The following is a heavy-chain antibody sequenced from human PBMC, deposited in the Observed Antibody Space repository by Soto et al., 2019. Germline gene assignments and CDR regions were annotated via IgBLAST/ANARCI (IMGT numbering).Heavy chain of an antibody. Sequence: PSETLSLTCAVYGGSFSCYYLSWIRQPPGKGLEWIGEINHSGSTNYNPSLKGRVTISVDTSKNQFSLKLSSVTAADTAVYYCARGRRSSSTFAPELLDYWGQGTLVTVSS. CDR3: ARGRRSSSTFAPELLDY. D-gene: IGHD6-6*01. J-gene: IGHJ4*02. CDR1: GGSFSCYY. CDR2: INHSGST. V-gene: IGHV4-34*01.